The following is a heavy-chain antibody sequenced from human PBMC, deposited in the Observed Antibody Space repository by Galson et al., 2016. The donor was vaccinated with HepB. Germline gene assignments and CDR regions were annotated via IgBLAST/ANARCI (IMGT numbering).Heavy chain of an antibody. CDR3: AKAHLYSNFVGMDV. V-gene: IGHV3-23*01. CDR1: GLTFSSYA. Sequence: SLRLSCAASGLTFSSYAVNWVRQPPGKGPEWVSAISGGSTYYADSVKGRFTISRGNSKNTLFLQMSSLRAEDTALYYCAKAHLYSNFVGMDVWGKGTTVTVSS. CDR2: ISGGST. J-gene: IGHJ6*04. D-gene: IGHD4-11*01.